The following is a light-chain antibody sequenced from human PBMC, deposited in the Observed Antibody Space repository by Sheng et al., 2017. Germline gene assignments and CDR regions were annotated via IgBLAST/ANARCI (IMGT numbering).Light chain of an antibody. CDR2: GAS. V-gene: IGKV3-20*01. Sequence: EIVLTQSPGTLSLSPGERATLFCRASQSVSSTYLAWYQKRPGQAPRVLIYGASNRATGIPDRFSGSGSGRDFTLTISRLEPEDFAVYYCQQYGSSPWTFGHGTTVEIK. J-gene: IGKJ1*01. CDR1: QSVSSTY. CDR3: QQYGSSPWT.